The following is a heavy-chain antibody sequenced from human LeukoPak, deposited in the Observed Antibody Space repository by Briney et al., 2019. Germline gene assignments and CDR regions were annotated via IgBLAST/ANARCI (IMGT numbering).Heavy chain of an antibody. J-gene: IGHJ3*02. V-gene: IGHV4-30-2*01. CDR1: GGSISSGGYS. D-gene: IGHD3-9*01. CDR2: IYYSGNT. CDR3: ARGPSRRPTSTGYAVIDGFHI. Sequence: PSETLSLTCTVSGGSISSGGYSWSWIRQPPGKGLEWIGYIYYSGNTWYNPSFKSRVTISVDKSKNQFSLKMSYVNAADTAVYYCARGPSRRPTSTGYAVIDGFHIWGLGTMVTVSS.